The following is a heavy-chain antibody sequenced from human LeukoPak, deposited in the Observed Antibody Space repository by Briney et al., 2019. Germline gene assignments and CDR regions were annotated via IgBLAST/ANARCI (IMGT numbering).Heavy chain of an antibody. CDR2: INHSGST. J-gene: IGHJ4*02. D-gene: IGHD2-2*01. CDR3: ARGLPPQSDIVVVPAAVPYYFDY. CDR1: GGSISSYY. Sequence: PSETLSLTCTVSGGSISSYYWSWIRQPPGKGLEWIGEINHSGSTNYNPSLKSRVTISVDTSKNQFSLKLSSVTAADTAVYYCARGLPPQSDIVVVPAAVPYYFDYWGQGTLVTVSS. V-gene: IGHV4-34*01.